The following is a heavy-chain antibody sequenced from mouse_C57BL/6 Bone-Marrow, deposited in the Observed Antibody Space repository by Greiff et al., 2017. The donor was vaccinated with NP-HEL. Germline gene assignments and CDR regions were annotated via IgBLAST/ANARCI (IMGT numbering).Heavy chain of an antibody. CDR1: GYTFTNYW. CDR3: AREESGIMRYFDV. D-gene: IGHD2-4*01. V-gene: IGHV1-63*01. CDR2: IYPGGGYT. J-gene: IGHJ1*03. Sequence: VKLMESGAELVRPGTSVKMSCKASGYTFTNYWIGWAKQRPGHGLEWIGYIYPGGGYTKYNEKFKGKATLTADKSSSTAYMQFSSLTSEDSAIYYCAREESGIMRYFDVWGTGTTVTVSS.